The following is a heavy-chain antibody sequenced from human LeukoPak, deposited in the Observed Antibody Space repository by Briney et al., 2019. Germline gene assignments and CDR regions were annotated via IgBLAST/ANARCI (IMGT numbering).Heavy chain of an antibody. D-gene: IGHD6-19*01. CDR1: GFTFSKYW. V-gene: IGHV3-74*01. Sequence: HPGGSLRLSCAASGFTFSKYWMLWVRQAPGKGLEGVSRINTDGTVTTYADSVKGRFTVSRYNADNTMFLQMNSVRDEDTAVYYCATKQWLAPPPDSWGQGTPVTVSS. J-gene: IGHJ4*02. CDR2: INTDGTVT. CDR3: ATKQWLAPPPDS.